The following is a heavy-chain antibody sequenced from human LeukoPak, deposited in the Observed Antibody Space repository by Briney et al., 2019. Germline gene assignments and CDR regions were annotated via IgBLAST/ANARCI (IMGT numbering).Heavy chain of an antibody. Sequence: SGGSLRLSCAASGFTFSSYAMNWVRQAPRKGLEWVSIISGSGGNTYYADSVKGRFTISRDNSKNTLYLQMSSLRAEDTAVYYCAKDRGDWNFVDFDYWGQGTLVTVSS. D-gene: IGHD1-7*01. CDR2: ISGSGGNT. V-gene: IGHV3-23*01. J-gene: IGHJ4*02. CDR1: GFTFSSYA. CDR3: AKDRGDWNFVDFDY.